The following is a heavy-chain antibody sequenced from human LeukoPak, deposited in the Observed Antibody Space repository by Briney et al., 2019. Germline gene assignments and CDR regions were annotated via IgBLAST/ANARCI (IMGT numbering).Heavy chain of an antibody. D-gene: IGHD5-18*01. J-gene: IGHJ4*02. CDR1: GYSFTSYW. Sequence: GESLKISCKGSGYSFTSYWIGWVRQMPGNGLEWKGIIYPGDSDTRYSPSYQGQVTISADKSISTAYLQWSSLKASDTAMYYCASVDTAMVDYYFDYWGQGTLVTVSS. CDR2: IYPGDSDT. V-gene: IGHV5-51*01. CDR3: ASVDTAMVDYYFDY.